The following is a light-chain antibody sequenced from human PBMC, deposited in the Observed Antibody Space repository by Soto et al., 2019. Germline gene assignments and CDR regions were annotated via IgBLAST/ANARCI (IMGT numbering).Light chain of an antibody. CDR1: SSDLGGYTY. CDR3: ASYTSTITLV. J-gene: IGLJ3*02. Sequence: QSALTQPASVSGSPGQSITISCTGTSSDLGGYTYVSWYQQRPGKAPKLMIYEVSNRPSGVSNRFSGSKSGNTASLTISGLLAEDEADYYCASYTSTITLVFGAGTKLTVL. CDR2: EVS. V-gene: IGLV2-14*01.